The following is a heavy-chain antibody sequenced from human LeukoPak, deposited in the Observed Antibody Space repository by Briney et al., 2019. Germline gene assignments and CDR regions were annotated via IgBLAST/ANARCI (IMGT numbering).Heavy chain of an antibody. J-gene: IGHJ4*02. V-gene: IGHV4-59*08. Sequence: PSETLSLTCAVYGGSFSGYYWSWIRQPPGKGLEWIGYIYYSGSTNYNPSLKSRVTISVDTSKNQFSLKLSSVTAADTAVYYCARHTRAAAGFDYWGQGALVTVSS. CDR3: ARHTRAAAGFDY. CDR1: GGSFSGYY. CDR2: IYYSGST. D-gene: IGHD6-13*01.